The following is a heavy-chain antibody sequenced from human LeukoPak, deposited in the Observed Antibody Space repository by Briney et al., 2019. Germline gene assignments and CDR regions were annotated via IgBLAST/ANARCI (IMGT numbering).Heavy chain of an antibody. J-gene: IGHJ4*02. CDR1: GFTFSSYI. V-gene: IGHV3-48*01. D-gene: IGHD3-16*01. Sequence: GGSLTLSCAASGFTFSSYILNWLRQAPGKGLDWVSYISSSSSTIYYADSVKGRFTISRDNAKNSLYPQMNSLRAEDTAVYYCARLSYDFVWGSYDYWGQGTLVTVSS. CDR3: ARLSYDFVWGSYDY. CDR2: ISSSSSTI.